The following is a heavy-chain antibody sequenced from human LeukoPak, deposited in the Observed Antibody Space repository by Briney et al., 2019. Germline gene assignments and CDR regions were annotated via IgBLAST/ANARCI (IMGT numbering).Heavy chain of an antibody. D-gene: IGHD5-24*01. CDR1: GFTFSNYW. CDR2: IKEDGSQK. Sequence: GGSLRLSCAASGFTFSNYWMSWGRQAPGKGLEWVANIKEDGSQKYYADSLKGRFTISRDNAKNSLSLQMDSLRAADTALYYCATSRNGYPFDDWGQGTLVTVSS. V-gene: IGHV3-7*02. J-gene: IGHJ4*02. CDR3: ATSRNGYPFDD.